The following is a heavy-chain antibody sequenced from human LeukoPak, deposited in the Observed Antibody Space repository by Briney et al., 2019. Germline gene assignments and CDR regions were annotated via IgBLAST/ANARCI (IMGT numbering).Heavy chain of an antibody. CDR2: IYYSGST. J-gene: IGHJ4*02. V-gene: IGHV4-39*01. CDR3: ARHRGYFDY. CDR1: GGSISSSSYY. Sequence: SETLSLTCTVSGGSISSSSYYWGWIRQPPGKGLEWIGSIYYSGSTYYNPSLKSRVTISVDTSKNQFSLKLSSVTAADNAVYYCARHRGYFDYWGQGTLVTVSS.